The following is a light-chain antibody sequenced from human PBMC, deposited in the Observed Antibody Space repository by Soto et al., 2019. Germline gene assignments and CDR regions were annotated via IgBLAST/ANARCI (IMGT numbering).Light chain of an antibody. CDR1: SNDVGGYDY. J-gene: IGLJ1*01. Sequence: QSVPTQPASVSGSPGQSITISCTGTSNDVGGYDYVSWYQQEPGKAPKVIIYEVSNRPSGVSDRFSGSKSGNMASLTISGLQAADEADYYCSSYTSRSTLFGTGTKVTVL. CDR3: SSYTSRSTL. CDR2: EVS. V-gene: IGLV2-14*01.